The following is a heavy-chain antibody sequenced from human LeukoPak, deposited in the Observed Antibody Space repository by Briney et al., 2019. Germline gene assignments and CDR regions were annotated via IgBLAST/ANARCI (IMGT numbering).Heavy chain of an antibody. D-gene: IGHD3-22*01. CDR3: AKDLVHYYDSSGLDAFDI. CDR2: ISGSGGST. V-gene: IGHV3-23*01. CDR1: GFTFSSYA. J-gene: IGHJ3*02. Sequence: GGSLRLSCAASGFTFSSYATSWVRQAPGKGLEWVSAISGSGGSTYYADSVKGRFTISRDNSKNTLYLQMNSLRAEDTAVYYCAKDLVHYYDSSGLDAFDIWGQGTMVTVSS.